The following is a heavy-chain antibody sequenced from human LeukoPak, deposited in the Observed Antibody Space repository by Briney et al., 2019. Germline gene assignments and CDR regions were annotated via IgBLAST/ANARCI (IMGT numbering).Heavy chain of an antibody. Sequence: PGGSLRLSCAASGFTFSSYAMSWVRQAPGKGLEWVSAISGSGGSTYYADSVKGRFTISRDNSKNTLYLQMNSLRAEDTAVYYCARPRYGSGYLFDYWGQGTLVTVSS. D-gene: IGHD6-19*01. CDR3: ARPRYGSGYLFDY. V-gene: IGHV3-23*01. CDR1: GFTFSSYA. CDR2: ISGSGGST. J-gene: IGHJ4*02.